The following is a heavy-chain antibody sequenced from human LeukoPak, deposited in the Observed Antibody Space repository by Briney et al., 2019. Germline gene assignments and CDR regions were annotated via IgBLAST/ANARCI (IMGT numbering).Heavy chain of an antibody. Sequence: GGSLRLSCTASGFTFNDYAMNWVRQSPGMRLEWLSTLSGSGGSSYYANSVRGRFTISRDNSKNTLFLQMHNLRAEDTAVYYCTKDPHVGSSGYYQYYFDYWGRGTPVTVSS. CDR2: LSGSGGSS. V-gene: IGHV3-23*01. CDR3: TKDPHVGSSGYYQYYFDY. CDR1: GFTFNDYA. J-gene: IGHJ4*02. D-gene: IGHD3-22*01.